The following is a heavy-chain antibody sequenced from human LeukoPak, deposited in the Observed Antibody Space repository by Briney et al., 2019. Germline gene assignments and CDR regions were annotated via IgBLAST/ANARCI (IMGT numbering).Heavy chain of an antibody. CDR3: ARDQVECTGGTCQSRVGFDF. J-gene: IGHJ4*02. D-gene: IGHD2-8*02. V-gene: IGHV4-31*03. Sequence: SETLSLTCTVSGDSISNGVKYWSWIRQHPGRGLEWIGYIYHRGRSYYNPSLKSRITMSVDTSKNQFSLNLSSVTAADTAVYYCARDQVECTGGTCQSRVGFDFWGQGTLVTVSS. CDR1: GDSISNGVKY. CDR2: IYHRGRS.